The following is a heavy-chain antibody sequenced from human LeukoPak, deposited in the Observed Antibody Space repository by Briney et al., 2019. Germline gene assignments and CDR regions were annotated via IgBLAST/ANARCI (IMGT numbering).Heavy chain of an antibody. J-gene: IGHJ4*02. CDR2: IYYSGST. Sequence: PSETLSLTCTVSGGSISSYYWSWIRQPPGKGLEWIGYIYYSGSTNYNPSLKSRVTMSVDTSKNQFSLKLSSVTAADTAVYYCARWTSRATVTSYYFDYWGQGTLVTVSS. V-gene: IGHV4-59*08. CDR1: GGSISSYY. CDR3: ARWTSRATVTSYYFDY. D-gene: IGHD4-17*01.